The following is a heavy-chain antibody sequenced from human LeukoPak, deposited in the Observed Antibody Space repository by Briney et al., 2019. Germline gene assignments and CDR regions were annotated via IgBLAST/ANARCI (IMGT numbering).Heavy chain of an antibody. V-gene: IGHV4-34*01. J-gene: IGHJ6*03. CDR1: GGSFSGYY. CDR2: INHSGST. CDR3: ARVRQPYYYYYYMDV. Sequence: SETLSLTCAVYGGSFSGYYWSWIRQPPGKGLERIGEINHSGSTNYNPSLKSRVTISVDTSKNQFSLKLSSVTAADTAVYYCARVRQPYYYYYYMDVWGKGTTVTVSS.